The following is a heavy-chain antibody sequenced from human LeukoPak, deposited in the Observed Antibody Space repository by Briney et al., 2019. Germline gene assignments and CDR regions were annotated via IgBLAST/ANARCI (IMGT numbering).Heavy chain of an antibody. CDR3: ARSDWFDP. V-gene: IGHV3-74*01. CDR2: IKGDGSIT. J-gene: IGHJ5*02. CDR1: GFTLSGYW. Sequence: RGSLRLSCAASGFTLSGYWMHWVRQAPGKGLVWVSRIKGDGSITSYADSVKGRFTIFRDNAKNTLYLQMNSLRAEDTAVYYCARSDWFDPWGQGTLVTVSS.